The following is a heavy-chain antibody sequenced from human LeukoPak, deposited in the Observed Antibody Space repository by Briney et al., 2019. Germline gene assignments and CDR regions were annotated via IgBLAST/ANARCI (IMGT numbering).Heavy chain of an antibody. CDR2: IYYSGST. V-gene: IGHV4-28*01. CDR1: AYSISSSNW. CDR3: VKKVAGVAWFDS. Sequence: SDTLSLTCAVSAYSISSSNWWAWIRQPPGEGLEWIGYIYYSGSTYYNPSLKSRVTMSVDTSKNQFSLKLSSVTAVDTAVYYCVKKVAGVAWFDSWGQGTLVTVSS. D-gene: IGHD7-27*01. J-gene: IGHJ5*01.